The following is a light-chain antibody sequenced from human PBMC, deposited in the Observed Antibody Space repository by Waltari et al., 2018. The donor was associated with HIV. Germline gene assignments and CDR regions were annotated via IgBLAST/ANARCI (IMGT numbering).Light chain of an antibody. Sequence: QSALTQPASVSGSPGQSINISCTGTSSDIGSYNLVPWYQQHPGKAPKLMICASRRRPSGVASLFACSKSGNTASLTSAGLQAEDEAYYYGYSYAGSRTGYVFGTGTKVTVL. J-gene: IGLJ1*01. CDR3: YSYAGSRTGYV. CDR2: ASR. CDR1: SSDIGSYNL. V-gene: IGLV2-23*01.